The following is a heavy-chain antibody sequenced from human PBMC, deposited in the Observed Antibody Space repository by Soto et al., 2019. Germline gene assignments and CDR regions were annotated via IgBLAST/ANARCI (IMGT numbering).Heavy chain of an antibody. CDR1: GGSVSSGSYY. CDR2: IYYSGST. CDR3: ARGEGPRGYNWSDP. V-gene: IGHV4-61*01. D-gene: IGHD1-26*01. J-gene: IGHJ5*02. Sequence: PSETLSLTCTVSGGSVSSGSYYWSWIRQPPGKGLEWIGYIYYSGSTNYNPSLKSRVTISVDTSKNQFSLKLSSVTAADTAVYYCARGEGPRGYNWSDPWGQGTLVTVS.